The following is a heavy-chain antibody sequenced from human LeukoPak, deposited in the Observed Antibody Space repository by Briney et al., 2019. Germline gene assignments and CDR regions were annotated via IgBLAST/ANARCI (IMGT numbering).Heavy chain of an antibody. Sequence: GASVKVSCKASGYTFTSYGISWVRQATGQGLEWMGWISAYNGNTNYAQKLQGRVTMTTDTSTSTAYKELRSLRSDDTAVYYCARVTVAATQRSFDYWGPGTLVTVSS. CDR3: ARVTVAATQRSFDY. D-gene: IGHD2-15*01. V-gene: IGHV1-18*01. CDR1: GYTFTSYG. CDR2: ISAYNGNT. J-gene: IGHJ4*02.